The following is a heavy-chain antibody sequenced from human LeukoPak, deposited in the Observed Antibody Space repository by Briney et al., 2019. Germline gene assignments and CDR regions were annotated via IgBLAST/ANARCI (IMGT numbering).Heavy chain of an antibody. CDR2: IYPSGST. Sequence: SETLSLTCTVSGGSISSSSYYWTWIRQPAGKGLEWIGRIYPSGSTNYNPSLTSRVTISVDTSKNQFSLKLSFVTAADTAVYYCARVSYQEGVDYWGQGTLVTVSS. CDR1: GGSISSSSYY. V-gene: IGHV4-61*02. D-gene: IGHD2-2*01. CDR3: ARVSYQEGVDY. J-gene: IGHJ4*02.